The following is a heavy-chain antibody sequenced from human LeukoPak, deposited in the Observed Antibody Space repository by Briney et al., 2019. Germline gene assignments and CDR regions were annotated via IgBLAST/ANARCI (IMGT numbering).Heavy chain of an antibody. CDR1: GYTLLQLS. J-gene: IGHJ6*03. V-gene: IGHV1-24*01. CDR2: FDPEDGET. D-gene: IGHD6-13*01. CDR3: ASIAAAAQGHPGGYYYYYMDV. Sequence: ASVNVPCKVCGYTLLQLSMHGVRQPLAKELERMGGFDPEDGETIYAQKFQGRVTMTEDTSTDTAYMELSSLRSEDTAVYYCASIAAAAQGHPGGYYYYYMDVWGKGTTVTVSS.